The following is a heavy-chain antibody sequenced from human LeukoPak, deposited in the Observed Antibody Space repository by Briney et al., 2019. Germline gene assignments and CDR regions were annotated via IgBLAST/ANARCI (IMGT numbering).Heavy chain of an antibody. Sequence: ASVKVSCKASGYTFSSNDINWVRQASGQGLEWMGWVDPNSGDTGYAQKFQGRVTMTRNTSISTAYMELSSLRSEDRAVYYCARSSGYDEDFDYWGQGTLVTVSS. J-gene: IGHJ4*02. D-gene: IGHD5-12*01. CDR3: ARSSGYDEDFDY. CDR2: VDPNSGDT. V-gene: IGHV1-8*01. CDR1: GYTFSSND.